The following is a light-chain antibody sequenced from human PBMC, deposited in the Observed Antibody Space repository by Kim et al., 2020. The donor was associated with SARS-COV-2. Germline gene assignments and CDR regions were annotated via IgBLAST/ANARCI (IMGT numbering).Light chain of an antibody. CDR1: QGISNY. J-gene: IGKJ3*01. Sequence: ASVGDRCTITCRASQGISNYLAWYQQKPGKVPKLLIYAASTLQSGVPSRFSGSGSGTDFTLTISSLQPQDVATYYCQKYNSAPLTFGPGTKVDIK. V-gene: IGKV1-27*01. CDR2: AAS. CDR3: QKYNSAPLT.